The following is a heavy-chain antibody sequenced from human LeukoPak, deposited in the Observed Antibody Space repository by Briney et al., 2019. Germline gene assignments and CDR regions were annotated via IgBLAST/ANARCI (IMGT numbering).Heavy chain of an antibody. CDR1: GFTFSSYE. CDR3: ARDPCSGGSCYAGGFDY. J-gene: IGHJ4*02. CDR2: ISSSGSTI. D-gene: IGHD2-15*01. Sequence: GGSLRLSCAASGFTFSSYEMNWVRQAPGKGLEWVSYISSSGSTIYYADSVKGRFTISRDNARNSLYLQMNSLRAEDTAFYYCARDPCSGGSCYAGGFDYWGQGTLVTVSS. V-gene: IGHV3-48*03.